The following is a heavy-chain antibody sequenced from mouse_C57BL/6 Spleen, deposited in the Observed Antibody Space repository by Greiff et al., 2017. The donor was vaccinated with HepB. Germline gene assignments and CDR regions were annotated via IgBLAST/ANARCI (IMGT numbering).Heavy chain of an antibody. CDR1: GYAFSSSW. CDR3: ARLVTTRGYFDS. J-gene: IGHJ2*01. Sequence: VQLQQSGPELVKPGASVKISCKASGYAFSSSWMNWVKQRPGKGLEWIGRIYPGDGDTNYNGKFKGKATLTADKSSSTAYMQLSSLTSEDSAVYFCARLVTTRGYFDSWGQGTTLTVSS. V-gene: IGHV1-82*01. CDR2: IYPGDGDT. D-gene: IGHD2-2*01.